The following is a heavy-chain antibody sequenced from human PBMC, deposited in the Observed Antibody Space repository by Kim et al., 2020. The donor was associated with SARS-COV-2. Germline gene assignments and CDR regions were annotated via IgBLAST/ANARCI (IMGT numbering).Heavy chain of an antibody. J-gene: IGHJ4*02. CDR3: ATADKWLRLNGVFGGFDY. Sequence: ASVKVSCKASGYTFTSYAMHWVRQAPGQRLEWMGWINAGNGNTKYSQKFQGRVTITRDTSASTAYMELSSLRSEDTAVYYCATADKWLRLNGVFGGFDYWGQGTLVTVSS. D-gene: IGHD5-12*01. V-gene: IGHV1-3*01. CDR1: GYTFTSYA. CDR2: INAGNGNT.